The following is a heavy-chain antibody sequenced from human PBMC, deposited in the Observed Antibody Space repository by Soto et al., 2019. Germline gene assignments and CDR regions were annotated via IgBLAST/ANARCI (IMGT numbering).Heavy chain of an antibody. J-gene: IGHJ4*02. CDR2: IRSKANSYAT. Sequence: GGSLRLSCAASGFTFSGSAMHWVRQASGKGLEWVGRIRSKANSYATAYAASVKGRFTISRDDSKNTAYLQMNSLKTEDTAVYYCTIPEGSAPMGFGYWGQGTLVTVSS. D-gene: IGHD3-10*01. V-gene: IGHV3-73*01. CDR3: TIPEGSAPMGFGY. CDR1: GFTFSGSA.